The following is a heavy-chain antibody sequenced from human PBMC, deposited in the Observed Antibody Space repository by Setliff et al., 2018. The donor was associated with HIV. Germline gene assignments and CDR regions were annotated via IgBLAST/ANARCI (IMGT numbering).Heavy chain of an antibody. D-gene: IGHD6-13*01. CDR1: NYTLINYG. CDR2: IGSHSGYT. Sequence: ASVKVSCKASNYTLINYGVSWVRQAPGQGLEWMGWIGSHSGYTHYAQKLQGRVTMTTDTSTNTAYMELRSLRSDDTAVYYCARELPDTSSWVDYWGQGTLVTVSS. J-gene: IGHJ4*02. V-gene: IGHV1-18*01. CDR3: ARELPDTSSWVDY.